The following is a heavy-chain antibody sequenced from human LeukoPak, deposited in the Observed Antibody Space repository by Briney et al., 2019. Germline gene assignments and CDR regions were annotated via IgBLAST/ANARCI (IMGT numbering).Heavy chain of an antibody. D-gene: IGHD3-10*01. V-gene: IGHV3-53*01. CDR2: IYAGFST. J-gene: IGHJ4*02. Sequence: HSGGSLGLSCAASGFVVSSKYMNWVRQAPGRGLEWVSVIYAGFSTYYADSVKGRFTISRDTSKNILYLQMNSLRAEDTAVYYCATTPGVRGGLDYWGQGTLVTVSS. CDR1: GFVVSSKY. CDR3: ATTPGVRGGLDY.